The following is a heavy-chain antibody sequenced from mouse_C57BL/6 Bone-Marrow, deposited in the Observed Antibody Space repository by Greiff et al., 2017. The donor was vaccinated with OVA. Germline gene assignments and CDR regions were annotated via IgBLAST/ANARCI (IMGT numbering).Heavy chain of an antibody. D-gene: IGHD2-4*01. J-gene: IGHJ3*01. CDR2: IRYDGSN. V-gene: IGHV3-6*01. CDR3: AADYDLAWFAY. Sequence: EVQVVESGPGLVKPSQSLSLTCSVPGYSITSGYSWNWIRQFPGNKLEWMGYIRYDGSNNYNPSLKNRISITRDPSKNQFFLKLNSVTTDDTATYYCAADYDLAWFAYWGQGTLVTVSA. CDR1: GYSITSGYS.